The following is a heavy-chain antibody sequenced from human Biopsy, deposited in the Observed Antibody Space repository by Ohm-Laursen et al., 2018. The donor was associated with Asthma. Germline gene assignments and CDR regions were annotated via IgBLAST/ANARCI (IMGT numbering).Heavy chain of an antibody. CDR2: IYSSGTS. CDR3: ARGDSSGWSQYYFDY. D-gene: IGHD6-19*01. CDR1: GFTVSRDY. V-gene: IGHV3-53*01. J-gene: IGHJ4*02. Sequence: SLRLSCTASGFTVSRDYMFWVRQAPGKGLEWVSVIYSSGTSHNADSVRGRFTISRDYSKNTLYLQMHSLRAEDTAVYYCARGDSSGWSQYYFDYWGQGTLVTVSS.